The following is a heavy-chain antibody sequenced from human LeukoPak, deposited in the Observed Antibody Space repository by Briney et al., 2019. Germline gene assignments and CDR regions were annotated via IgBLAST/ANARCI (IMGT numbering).Heavy chain of an antibody. J-gene: IGHJ4*02. CDR3: ARSYYYDSSGYDPVGFDY. V-gene: IGHV1-69*13. Sequence: GASVKVSCKASGGTFSSYAISWVRQAPGQGLEWMGGISPIFGTANYAQKFQGRVTITADESTSTAYMELSSLRSEDTAVYYCARSYYYDSSGYDPVGFDYWGQGTLVTVSS. D-gene: IGHD3-22*01. CDR1: GGTFSSYA. CDR2: ISPIFGTA.